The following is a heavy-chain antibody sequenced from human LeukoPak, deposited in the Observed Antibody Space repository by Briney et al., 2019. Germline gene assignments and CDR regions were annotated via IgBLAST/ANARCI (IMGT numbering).Heavy chain of an antibody. D-gene: IGHD3-9*01. CDR1: GGSISSYY. J-gene: IGHJ4*02. CDR3: ARGVLTGYPHDY. V-gene: IGHV4-59*01. Sequence: SETLSLTCTVSGGSISSYYWSWIRQPPGKGLEWIGYIYYSGSTNYNPSLKSRVTISVDTSKNQFSPKLSSVTAADTAVYYCARGVLTGYPHDYWGQGTLVAVSS. CDR2: IYYSGST.